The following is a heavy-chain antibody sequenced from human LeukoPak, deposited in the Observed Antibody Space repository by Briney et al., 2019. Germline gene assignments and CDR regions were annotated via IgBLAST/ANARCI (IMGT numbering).Heavy chain of an antibody. CDR3: ARGGSRGSGWFYYYMDV. CDR1: GGSISSYY. CDR2: IYTSGST. D-gene: IGHD6-19*01. V-gene: IGHV4-4*07. Sequence: SETLSLTCTVSGGSISSYYWSWIRQPAGKGLEWIGRIYTSGSTNYNPSLKSRVTMSVDTSKNQFSLKLSSVTAADTAVYYCARGGSRGSGWFYYYMDVWGKGTTVTVSS. J-gene: IGHJ6*03.